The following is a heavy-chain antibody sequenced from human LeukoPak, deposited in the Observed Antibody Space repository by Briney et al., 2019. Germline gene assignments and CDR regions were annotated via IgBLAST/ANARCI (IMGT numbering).Heavy chain of an antibody. Sequence: SETLSLTCTVSGGSISSYNWSWIRQPPGKGLEWIGYIYYSGSTNYNPSLKSRVTISVDTSKNQFSLKLSSVTAADTAVYYCARDRRVAAAYEYYFDYWGQGTLVTVSS. CDR1: GGSISSYN. CDR2: IYYSGST. CDR3: ARDRRVAAAYEYYFDY. V-gene: IGHV4-59*01. D-gene: IGHD6-13*01. J-gene: IGHJ4*02.